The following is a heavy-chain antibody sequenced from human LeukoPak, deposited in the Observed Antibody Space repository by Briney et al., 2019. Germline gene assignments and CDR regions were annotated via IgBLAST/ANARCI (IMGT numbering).Heavy chain of an antibody. D-gene: IGHD2-15*01. CDR2: TSYDGNNQ. J-gene: IGHJ4*02. CDR1: GFIFSTYA. CDR3: AKDRRRYCSGGSCSPDY. Sequence: GKSLRLSCAASGFIFSTYAMVWVRQAPGKGLEWVAVTSYDGNNQYYVDSEKGRFTISRDNSKNTLYLQMNSLRAEDTAVYYCAKDRRRYCSGGSCSPDYWGQGTLVTVSS. V-gene: IGHV3-30-3*01.